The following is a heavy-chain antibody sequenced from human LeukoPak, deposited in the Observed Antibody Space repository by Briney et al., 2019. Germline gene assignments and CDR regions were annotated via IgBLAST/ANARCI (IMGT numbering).Heavy chain of an antibody. CDR2: INPSGGST. CDR3: ARGKPSYGSGTFYRPLEPNYMDV. CDR1: GYPLNELS. V-gene: IGHV1-46*02. D-gene: IGHD3-10*01. J-gene: IGHJ6*03. Sequence: ASVRVSCKVSGYPLNELSMHWVRQAPGKGLEWMGIINPSGGSTSYAQKFQGRVTMTRDMSTSTDYMELSSLRSEDTAVYYCARGKPSYGSGTFYRPLEPNYMDVWGKGTTVTVSS.